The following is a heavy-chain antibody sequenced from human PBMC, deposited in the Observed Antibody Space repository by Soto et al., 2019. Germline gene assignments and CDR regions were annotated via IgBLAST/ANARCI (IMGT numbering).Heavy chain of an antibody. D-gene: IGHD1-26*01. V-gene: IGHV3-7*05. Sequence: EVQLVESGGGLVQPGGSLRLSCIGSGFTISSYWMPWVLQAPGKGPEWVANIKQDGSERYYVDSVKGRFSISRDNAKNSLYLQMNSLRPEDTAVYHCARGVAAHHVELWGQGTLVTVSS. CDR1: GFTISSYW. CDR3: ARGVAAHHVEL. CDR2: IKQDGSER. J-gene: IGHJ4*02.